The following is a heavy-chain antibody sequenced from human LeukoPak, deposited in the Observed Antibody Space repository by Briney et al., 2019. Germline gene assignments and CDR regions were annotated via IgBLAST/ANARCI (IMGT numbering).Heavy chain of an antibody. J-gene: IGHJ3*02. CDR2: IYYSGST. CDR3: ARDRRYNTAPHDAFDI. D-gene: IGHD1-14*01. CDR1: GGSINSYY. Sequence: SETLSLTCTVSGGSINSYYWSWIRQPPGKGLEWIGYIYYSGSTYYNPSLKSRVTISIDTSKNQFSLKLTSVTAADTAVYYCARDRRYNTAPHDAFDIWGQGTVDTVSS. V-gene: IGHV4-59*12.